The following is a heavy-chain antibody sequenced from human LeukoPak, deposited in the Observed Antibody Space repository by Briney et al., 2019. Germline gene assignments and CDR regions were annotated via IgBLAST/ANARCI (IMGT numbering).Heavy chain of an antibody. D-gene: IGHD2-21*01. V-gene: IGHV4-31*03. J-gene: IGHJ4*02. CDR3: ARVSYGGNFFDY. Sequence: KASETLSLTCTVPGGSISSGGYYWSWIRQHPGKGLEWIGYIYFSENTYYNPSLKSRVTISVDTSKNQFSLKLSSVTAADTAVYYCARVSYGGNFFDYWGQGTLVTVSS. CDR2: IYFSENT. CDR1: GGSISSGGYY.